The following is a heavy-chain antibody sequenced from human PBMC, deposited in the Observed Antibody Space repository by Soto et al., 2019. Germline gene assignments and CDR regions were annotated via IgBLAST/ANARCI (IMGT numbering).Heavy chain of an antibody. J-gene: IGHJ6*02. CDR1: GFTFSSYG. D-gene: IGHD2-2*01. CDR3: AREEVSTSSYSYYGMDV. Sequence: EVQLVESGGGLVQPGGSLRLSCAASGFTFSSYGMHWVRQAPGKGLVWVSRIYSDGSSKSYADSVKGRFTISRDNAKNTLYLQMNSLRAEDTAVYYCAREEVSTSSYSYYGMDVWGQGTTVTVSS. V-gene: IGHV3-74*01. CDR2: IYSDGSSK.